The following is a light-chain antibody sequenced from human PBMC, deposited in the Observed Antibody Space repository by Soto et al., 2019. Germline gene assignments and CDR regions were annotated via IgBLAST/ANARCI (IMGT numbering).Light chain of an antibody. J-gene: IGKJ4*01. CDR2: RTS. V-gene: IGKV3-15*01. Sequence: EIVLTQSPGTLSLSPGERATLSCSASQSVSNSYLAWYQQKPGQAPRLLMFRTSSRATGFPARFSGSGSGTEFNLTISSLQSEDFGVYYCQQYNNWPRATFGGGTKVDIK. CDR3: QQYNNWPRAT. CDR1: QSVSNSY.